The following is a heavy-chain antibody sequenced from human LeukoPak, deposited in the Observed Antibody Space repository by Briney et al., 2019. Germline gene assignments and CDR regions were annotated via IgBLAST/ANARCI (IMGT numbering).Heavy chain of an antibody. CDR3: VIWGDYDVLTGYYVSDY. CDR2: ITDSGGNT. CDR1: GFTFSNYA. Sequence: PGASLRLSCAASGFTFSNYAMSWVRQAPGKGLERVSAITDSGGNTYYADSVKGRFTISRDNSKNTVFLQMNSLRHEDTAIYYCVIWGDYDVLTGYYVSDYWGQGTLVTVSS. J-gene: IGHJ4*02. V-gene: IGHV3-23*01. D-gene: IGHD3-9*01.